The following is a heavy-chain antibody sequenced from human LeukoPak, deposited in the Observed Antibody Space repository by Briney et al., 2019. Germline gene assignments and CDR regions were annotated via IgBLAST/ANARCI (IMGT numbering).Heavy chain of an antibody. V-gene: IGHV3-30*18. Sequence: GGSLRLSCAASGFMFSGYGIHWVRQAPGKGLEWLAVVSHVGIHQYYAQSVRARFTISRDNFRNSVFLQMDSLGAEDTAVYYCVKDVPPPPPEITPGDWGQGTLVVVDS. CDR2: VSHVGIHQ. D-gene: IGHD1-14*01. CDR3: VKDVPPPPPEITPGD. CDR1: GFMFSGYG. J-gene: IGHJ4*02.